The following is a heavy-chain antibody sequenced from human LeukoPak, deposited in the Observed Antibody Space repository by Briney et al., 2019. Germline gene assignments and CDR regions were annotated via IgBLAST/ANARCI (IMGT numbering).Heavy chain of an antibody. V-gene: IGHV4-39*01. CDR1: GGSISSSSYY. CDR2: IYYSGST. CDR3: ARRDSFSNDNWFDP. J-gene: IGHJ5*02. Sequence: SETLSLTCTVSGGSISSSSYYWGWIRQPPGKGLEWIGSIYYSGSTYYNPSLKSRVTISVHTSKNQFSLKLSSVTAADTAVYYCARRDSFSNDNWFDPWGQGTLVTVSS. D-gene: IGHD1-1*01.